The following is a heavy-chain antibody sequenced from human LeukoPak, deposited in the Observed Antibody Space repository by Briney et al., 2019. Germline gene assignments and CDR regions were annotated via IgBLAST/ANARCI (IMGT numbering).Heavy chain of an antibody. V-gene: IGHV4-30-4*08. CDR1: GESFSGYY. Sequence: SETLSLTCAVYGESFSGYYWSWIRQPPGKGLEWIGYIYYSGSTYYNPSLKSRVTISVDTSKNQFSLKLSSVTAADTAVYYCARWIRYFDWWEKTDYWGQGTLVTVSS. CDR3: ARWIRYFDWWEKTDY. D-gene: IGHD3-9*01. CDR2: IYYSGST. J-gene: IGHJ4*02.